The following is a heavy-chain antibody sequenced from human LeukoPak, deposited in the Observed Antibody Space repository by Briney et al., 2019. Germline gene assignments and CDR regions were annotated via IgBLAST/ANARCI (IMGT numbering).Heavy chain of an antibody. CDR1: GFIISNYA. CDR2: ISANGGST. D-gene: IGHD2-15*01. J-gene: IGHJ1*01. CDR3: AKGGRYCSGGSCLGYFQH. Sequence: AGGSLRLSCSASGFIISNYAMHWVRQAPGKGLEYVSAISANGGSTYYADSVKGRFTISRDNSKNTLYLQMNSLRAEDTAVYYCAKGGRYCSGGSCLGYFQHWGQGTLVTVSS. V-gene: IGHV3-64*04.